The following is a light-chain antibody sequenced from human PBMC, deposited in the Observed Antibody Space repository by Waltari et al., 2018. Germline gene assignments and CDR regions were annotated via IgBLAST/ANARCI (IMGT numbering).Light chain of an antibody. CDR3: SSTDSSGKT. CDR2: EDK. J-gene: IGLJ2*01. V-gene: IGLV3-10*01. Sequence: SFELTQPPPVSASPGQTARITCFGGTLPNKYACWYQQKSGQAPVLVIYEDKKRPSGIPERVSGSSSGTTATLTISGAQVDDEGDYYCSSTDSSGKTFGGGTKLTVL. CDR1: TLPNKY.